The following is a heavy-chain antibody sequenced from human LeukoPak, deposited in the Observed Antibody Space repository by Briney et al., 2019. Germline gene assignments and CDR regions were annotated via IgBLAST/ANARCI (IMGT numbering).Heavy chain of an antibody. Sequence: ASVKVSCKASGYTFTYYYMHWVRQAPGQGLEWMGWIYPNSGGTNFAQKFQGRVTMTRDTSIRTAYMELNRLTSDDTAVYYCTRAHNYGLVYWGQGTLVTVSS. CDR2: IYPNSGGT. CDR3: TRAHNYGLVY. D-gene: IGHD5-18*01. J-gene: IGHJ4*02. V-gene: IGHV1-2*02. CDR1: GYTFTYYY.